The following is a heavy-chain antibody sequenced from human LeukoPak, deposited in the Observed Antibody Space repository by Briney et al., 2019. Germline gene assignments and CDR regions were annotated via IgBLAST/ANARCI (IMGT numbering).Heavy chain of an antibody. Sequence: ASVNVSCKASGYTFTSYYMHWVRQAPGQGLEWMGIINPSGGSTSYAQKFQGRVTMTRDTSTSTVYMELSSLRDEDTALYYCASDGRDPVTGTFDYWGQGTLVTVSS. CDR3: ASDGRDPVTGTFDY. D-gene: IGHD6-19*01. J-gene: IGHJ4*02. V-gene: IGHV1-46*01. CDR2: INPSGGST. CDR1: GYTFTSYY.